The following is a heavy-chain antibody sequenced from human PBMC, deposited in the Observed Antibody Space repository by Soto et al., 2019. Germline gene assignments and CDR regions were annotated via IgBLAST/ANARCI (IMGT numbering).Heavy chain of an antibody. CDR2: IDDDGIST. V-gene: IGHV3-74*01. J-gene: IGHJ6*02. D-gene: IGHD2-15*01. CDR3: ARDTHCSGGNCYGGGLDV. CDR1: GFTFRTSW. Sequence: GSLILSCAASGFTFRTSWMHLVRQGPGTGLVWVARIDDDGISTSYADSVKGRFTISRDNAKNTLYLQMNNLRVEDTAVYYCARDTHCSGGNCYGGGLDVWGQGTTVTVSS.